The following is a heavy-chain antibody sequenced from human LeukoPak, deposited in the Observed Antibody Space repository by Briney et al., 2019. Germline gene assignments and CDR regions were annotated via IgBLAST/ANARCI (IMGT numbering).Heavy chain of an antibody. CDR1: GYTFTNYD. D-gene: IGHD7-27*01. J-gene: IGHJ4*02. CDR3: ASNPPRTGDFNS. CDR2: MSPNNGNT. V-gene: IGHV1-8*01. Sequence: ASVKVSCKTSGYTFTNYDINWVRQASGQGLEGLGWMSPNNGNTGYAQKFQGRVTMTRDTSINTAYMELSSLRSEDTAVYYCASNPPRTGDFNSWGQGALVTVSS.